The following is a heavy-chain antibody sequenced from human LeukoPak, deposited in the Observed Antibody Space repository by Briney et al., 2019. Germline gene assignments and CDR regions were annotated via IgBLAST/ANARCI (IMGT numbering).Heavy chain of an antibody. J-gene: IGHJ3*02. CDR2: IYYSGST. CDR3: ARDSDYGGNSGFRDAFDI. CDR1: GGSISSSSYY. V-gene: IGHV4-39*07. Sequence: SETLSLTCTVSGGSISSSSYYWGWIRQPPGKGLEWIGSIYYSGSTYYNPSLKSRVTILVDTSKNQFSLKLSSVTAADTAVYYCARDSDYGGNSGFRDAFDIWGQGTLVTVSS. D-gene: IGHD4-23*01.